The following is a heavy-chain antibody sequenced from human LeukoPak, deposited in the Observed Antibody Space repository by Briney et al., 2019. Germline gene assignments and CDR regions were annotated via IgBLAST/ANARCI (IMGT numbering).Heavy chain of an antibody. CDR2: INAGNGNT. V-gene: IGHV1-3*01. Sequence: ASVNVSCKASGYTFTSYAMHWVRQAPGQRLEWMGWINAGNGNTKYSQKFQGRVTITRDTSASTAYMELSSLRSEDTAVYYCASASYSGSYYFDYWGQGTLVTVSS. CDR3: ASASYSGSYYFDY. CDR1: GYTFTSYA. D-gene: IGHD1-26*01. J-gene: IGHJ4*02.